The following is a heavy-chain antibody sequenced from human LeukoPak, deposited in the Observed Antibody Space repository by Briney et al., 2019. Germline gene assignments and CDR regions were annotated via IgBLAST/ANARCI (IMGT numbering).Heavy chain of an antibody. D-gene: IGHD3-9*01. CDR3: ARVSYDILTGYLTYYFDY. CDR2: IYYSGST. J-gene: IGHJ4*02. Sequence: SETLSLTCTVSGGSISSYYWSWIRQPPGKGLEWIGYIYYSGSTTYNPSLKSRVTISVDTSKNQFSLKLSSVTAADTAVYYCARVSYDILTGYLTYYFDYWGQGTLVTVSS. CDR1: GGSISSYY. V-gene: IGHV4-59*01.